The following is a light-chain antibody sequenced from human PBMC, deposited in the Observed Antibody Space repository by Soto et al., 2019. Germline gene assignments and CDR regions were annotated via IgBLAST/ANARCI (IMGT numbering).Light chain of an antibody. CDR2: DAS. J-gene: IGKJ1*01. V-gene: IGKV3-11*01. Sequence: EIVLTQSPATLSLSPGERATLSCRASQSVSSYLAWYQQKPGQAPRLLIYDASNRATGIPARFSGSGSGTDFTLPISSLEPEDFAVYYCQQRSNWPRTFGHGTKVEIK. CDR1: QSVSSY. CDR3: QQRSNWPRT.